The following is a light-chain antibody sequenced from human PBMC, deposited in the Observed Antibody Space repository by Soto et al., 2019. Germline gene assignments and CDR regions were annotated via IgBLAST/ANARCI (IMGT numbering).Light chain of an antibody. CDR2: DAS. J-gene: IGKJ2*01. Sequence: EIVLTQSPATLSLSPGERASLSCRASQSVSSNLAWYQQKPGQAPRLLISDASNRATGIPARFTGSGSGTDFTLTISSLEPEDVAVYYCQQRSTWPYTFGQGTKLEIK. V-gene: IGKV3-11*01. CDR3: QQRSTWPYT. CDR1: QSVSSN.